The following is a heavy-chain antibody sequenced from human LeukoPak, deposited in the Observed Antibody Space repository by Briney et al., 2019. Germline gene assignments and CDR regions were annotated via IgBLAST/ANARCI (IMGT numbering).Heavy chain of an antibody. V-gene: IGHV1-8*01. Sequence: GASVKVSCKASGYTFTSYDINWVRQATGQGLEWMGWMNPNSGNTGYAQKFQGRVTMTRNTSISTAYMELSSLRSEDTAVYYCARAVSDWYNWFDPWGQGTLVTVSS. J-gene: IGHJ5*02. D-gene: IGHD6-19*01. CDR2: MNPNSGNT. CDR1: GYTFTSYD. CDR3: ARAVSDWYNWFDP.